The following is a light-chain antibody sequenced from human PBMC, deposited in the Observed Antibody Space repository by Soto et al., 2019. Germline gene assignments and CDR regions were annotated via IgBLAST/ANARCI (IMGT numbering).Light chain of an antibody. Sequence: EIVMTQSPATLSVSPGERATLSCRASQSVSSKLAWYQQKPGQAPRLLIYDASTRATVIPARFSGSGSGTELALTISSPQSEDFAVYYCPQYNSWPPWTFGPGTKVEI. CDR3: PQYNSWPPWT. J-gene: IGKJ1*01. CDR2: DAS. CDR1: QSVSSK. V-gene: IGKV3-15*01.